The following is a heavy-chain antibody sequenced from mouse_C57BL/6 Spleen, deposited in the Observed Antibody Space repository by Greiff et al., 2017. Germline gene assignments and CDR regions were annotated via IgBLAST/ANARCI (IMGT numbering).Heavy chain of an antibody. V-gene: IGHV2-6*01. D-gene: IGHD1-1*01. CDR3: ATASYYGSSYPFAY. J-gene: IGHJ3*01. Sequence: QVQLKESGPGLVAPSQSLSITCTVSGFSLTSYGVDWVRQSPGKGLEWLGVIWGVGSTNYNSALKSRLSISKDNSKSQVFLKMNSLQTEDTAMYYCATASYYGSSYPFAYWGQGTLVTVSA. CDR1: GFSLTSYG. CDR2: IWGVGST.